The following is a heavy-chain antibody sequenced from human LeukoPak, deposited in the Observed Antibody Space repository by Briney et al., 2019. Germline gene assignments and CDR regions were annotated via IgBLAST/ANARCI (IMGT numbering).Heavy chain of an antibody. D-gene: IGHD2-2*01. CDR2: IYTSGST. Sequence: SETLSLTCTVSGGSITNYYWSWIRQPAGKGLEWIGRIYTSGSTSYNPSLKSRVTMSVDTSKNQFSLKLSSVTAADTAVYYCARGCSSTSCWLRMDVWGQGTTVTVCS. CDR3: ARGCSSTSCWLRMDV. V-gene: IGHV4-4*07. CDR1: GGSITNYY. J-gene: IGHJ6*02.